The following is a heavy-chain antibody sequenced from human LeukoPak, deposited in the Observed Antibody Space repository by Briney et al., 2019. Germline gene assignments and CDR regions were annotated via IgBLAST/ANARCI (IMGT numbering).Heavy chain of an antibody. V-gene: IGHV3-21*01. Sequence: GGSLRLSCAASRFTFSSYSMNWVRQAPGKGLEWVSSISSSSSYIYYADSVKGRFTISRDNAKNSLYLQMNSLRAEDTAVYYCARDFCSGGSCYTNWFDPWSQGTLVTVSS. CDR1: RFTFSSYS. J-gene: IGHJ5*02. D-gene: IGHD2-15*01. CDR2: ISSSSSYI. CDR3: ARDFCSGGSCYTNWFDP.